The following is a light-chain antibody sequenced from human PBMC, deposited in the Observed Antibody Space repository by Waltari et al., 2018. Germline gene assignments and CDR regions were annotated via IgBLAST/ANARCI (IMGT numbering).Light chain of an antibody. CDR2: EAT. J-gene: IGLJ2*01. CDR1: ALPKTY. V-gene: IGLV3-10*01. CDR3: YSGDDSGNQEV. Sequence: SYELTQPPSVSVSPGQTARTTCSGHALPKTYVDWYQQKSGQAPMLVIYEATERPSGIPERFSGSSSGTMATLTISGAQVEDEADYYCYSGDDSGNQEVFGGGTKLTVL.